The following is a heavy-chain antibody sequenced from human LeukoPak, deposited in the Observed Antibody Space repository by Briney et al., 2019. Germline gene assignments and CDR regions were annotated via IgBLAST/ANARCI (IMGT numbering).Heavy chain of an antibody. D-gene: IGHD2-21*02. J-gene: IGHJ4*02. CDR1: GGSLIPYY. Sequence: SETLSLTCTVSGGSLIPYYWSWIRQPPGKGLEWIGYIYHSGSTNYNPSLRGRVTISVDKSKNQFSLKLSSVTAADTAVYYCARAPWCGGDCPYYFDYWGQGTLVTVSS. V-gene: IGHV4-59*12. CDR3: ARAPWCGGDCPYYFDY. CDR2: IYHSGST.